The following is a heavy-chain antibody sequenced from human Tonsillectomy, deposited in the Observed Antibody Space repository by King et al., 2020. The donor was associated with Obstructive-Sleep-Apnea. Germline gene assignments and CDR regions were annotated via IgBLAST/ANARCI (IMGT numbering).Heavy chain of an antibody. D-gene: IGHD6-19*01. Sequence: VQLVQSGGGVVQPGRSLRLSCAASGFTFTTYALHWVRQAPGKGLEWAAVVSYDGTNTYYADSVRGRFTISRDISKRTLDLEMNSLRIEDTALYFCAREHSSGWFLWDYWGQGILVTVSS. CDR2: VSYDGTNT. V-gene: IGHV3-30*04. CDR1: GFTFTTYA. CDR3: AREHSSGWFLWDY. J-gene: IGHJ4*02.